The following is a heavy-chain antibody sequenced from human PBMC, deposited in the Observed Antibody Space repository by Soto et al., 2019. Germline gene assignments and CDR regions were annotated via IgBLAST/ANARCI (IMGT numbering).Heavy chain of an antibody. CDR1: GDSFSTYT. V-gene: IGHV1-69*13. CDR3: AREGLVLVPTTVNSDYYYYAMDV. J-gene: IGHJ6*02. D-gene: IGHD2-2*01. CDR2: IIPRSATS. Sequence: SVKLSCKACGDSFSTYTITWMRQAPKQGLEWMGGIIPRSATSNYAQKFQGRVTITADESTNTAYMELSSLRSEDTAVYYCAREGLVLVPTTVNSDYYYYAMDVWGQGTTVTVSS.